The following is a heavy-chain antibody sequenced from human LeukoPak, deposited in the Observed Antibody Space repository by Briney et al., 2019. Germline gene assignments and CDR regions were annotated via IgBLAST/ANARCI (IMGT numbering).Heavy chain of an antibody. V-gene: IGHV3-11*03. Sequence: PGGSLRLSCAASGFTFSTYEMNWVRQAPGKGLEWVSYISSSSSYTNYADSVKGRFTISRDNAKNSLYLQMNSLRAEDTAVYYCAGGHPILDYWGQGALVTVSS. CDR1: GFTFSTYE. CDR2: ISSSSSYT. J-gene: IGHJ4*02. CDR3: AGGHPILDY. D-gene: IGHD3-16*01.